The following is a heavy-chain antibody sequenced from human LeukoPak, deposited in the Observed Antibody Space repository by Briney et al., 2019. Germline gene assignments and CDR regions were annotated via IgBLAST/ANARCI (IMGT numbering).Heavy chain of an antibody. J-gene: IGHJ3*01. CDR2: TRNKVNSDTT. V-gene: IGHV3-72*01. CDR1: GFSFSDHY. D-gene: IGHD1-26*01. Sequence: GGSLRLSCAGSGFSFSDHYIDWVRQAPGKGPEWIGRTRNKVNSDTTEYAASVRGRFSISRDDSKNSLFLQMNSLRPEDTAVYYCSKGYSGLLIYALDVWGQGTRVTVSS. CDR3: SKGYSGLLIYALDV.